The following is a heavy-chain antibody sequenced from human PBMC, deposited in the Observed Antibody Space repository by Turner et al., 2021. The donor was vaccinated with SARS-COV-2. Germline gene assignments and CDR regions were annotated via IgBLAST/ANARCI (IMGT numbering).Heavy chain of an antibody. CDR2: IWYDGSNK. CDR3: ARGPTDSSSWMGYYFDY. V-gene: IGHV3-33*01. J-gene: IGHJ4*02. D-gene: IGHD6-13*01. Sequence: QVQLVESGGGVVQPGRSLRLSCAASGFTFSSYGMHWVRQAPGKGLEWVAVIWYDGSNKYYADSVKGRFTISRDNSKNTLYLQTNSLRAEDTAVYYCARGPTDSSSWMGYYFDYWGQGTLVTVS. CDR1: GFTFSSYG.